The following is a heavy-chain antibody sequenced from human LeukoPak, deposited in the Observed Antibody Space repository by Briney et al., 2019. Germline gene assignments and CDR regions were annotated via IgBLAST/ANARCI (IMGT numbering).Heavy chain of an antibody. V-gene: IGHV4-34*01. J-gene: IGHJ3*02. CDR1: GGSFSGYY. CDR2: INHSGST. CDR3: ARGPKYYDFWSGYPYRNDAFDI. D-gene: IGHD3-3*01. Sequence: PSETLSLTCAVDGGSFSGYYWSWIRQPPGKGLEWIGEINHSGSTNYNPSLKSRVTISVDTSKNQFSLKLSSVTAADTAVYYCARGPKYYDFWSGYPYRNDAFDIWGQGTMVTVSS.